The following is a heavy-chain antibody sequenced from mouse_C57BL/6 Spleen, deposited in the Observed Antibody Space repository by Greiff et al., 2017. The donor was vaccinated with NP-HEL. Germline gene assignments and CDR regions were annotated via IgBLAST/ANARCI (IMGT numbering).Heavy chain of an antibody. CDR1: GYTFTSYW. D-gene: IGHD1-1*01. CDR3: ARGPLVTTVVASSFDY. CDR2: IDPSDSYT. Sequence: QVQLQQPGAELVMPGASVKLSCKASGYTFTSYWMHWVKQRPGQGLEWIGEIDPSDSYTNYNQKFKGKSTLTVDKSSSTAYMQLSSLTSEDSAVYYCARGPLVTTVVASSFDYWGQGTTLTVSS. V-gene: IGHV1-69*01. J-gene: IGHJ2*01.